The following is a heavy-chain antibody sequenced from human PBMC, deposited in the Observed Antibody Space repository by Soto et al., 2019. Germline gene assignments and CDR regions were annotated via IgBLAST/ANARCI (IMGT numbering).Heavy chain of an antibody. CDR2: IWYDGSNK. D-gene: IGHD5-18*01. V-gene: IGHV3-33*01. J-gene: IGHJ6*02. Sequence: GGSLRLSCAASGFTFSSYGMHWVRQAPGKGLEWVAVIWYDGSNKYYTDSVKGRFTISRDNSESTLYLQMNSLRAEDTAVYYCARDHHTAMVQDVWGQGTTVTVSS. CDR3: ARDHHTAMVQDV. CDR1: GFTFSSYG.